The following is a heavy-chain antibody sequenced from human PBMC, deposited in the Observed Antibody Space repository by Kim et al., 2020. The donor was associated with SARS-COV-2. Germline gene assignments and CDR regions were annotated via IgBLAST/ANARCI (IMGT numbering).Heavy chain of an antibody. V-gene: IGHV3-74*01. D-gene: IGHD3-9*01. CDR2: INSDGSST. CDR3: ARGGFDDILTGYVYYYYGMDV. Sequence: GGSLRLSCAASGFTFSSYWMHWVRQAPGKGLVWVSRINSDGSSTSYADSVKGRFTISRDNAKNTLYLQMNSLRAEDTAVYYCARGGFDDILTGYVYYYYGMDVWGQGTTVTASS. CDR1: GFTFSSYW. J-gene: IGHJ6*02.